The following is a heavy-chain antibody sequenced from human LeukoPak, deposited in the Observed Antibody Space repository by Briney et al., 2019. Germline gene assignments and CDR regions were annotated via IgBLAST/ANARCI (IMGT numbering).Heavy chain of an antibody. D-gene: IGHD3-22*01. Sequence: GGSLRLSCAASGFTFSSYCMHWVRQAPGKCLEWVAAVHNDGNTKYFGDSVKGRFTISRDNSKNTLYLQMSSLTAEDTAVYYCATGSGHYYDRWGQGTLVTVSS. CDR1: GFTFSSYC. CDR3: ATGSGHYYDR. V-gene: IGHV3-30*02. CDR2: VHNDGNTK. J-gene: IGHJ4*02.